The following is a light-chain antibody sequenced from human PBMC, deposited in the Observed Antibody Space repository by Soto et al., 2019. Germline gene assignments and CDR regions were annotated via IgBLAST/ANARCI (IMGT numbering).Light chain of an antibody. V-gene: IGLV2-14*01. Sequence: QSALTQPASVCGSPGQSITISFTGTSGDIGSYNRVSWYQQHPGKAPKLIIYEVTDRPSGVSNRFSGSKSGNTASLTISGLQAEDEAEYYCSSYTNINTRACVFGTGTKVTVL. CDR3: SSYTNINTRACV. CDR2: EVT. J-gene: IGLJ1*01. CDR1: SGDIGSYNR.